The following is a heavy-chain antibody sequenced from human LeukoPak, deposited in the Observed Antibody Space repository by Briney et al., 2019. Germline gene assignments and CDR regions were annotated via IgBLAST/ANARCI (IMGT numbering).Heavy chain of an antibody. D-gene: IGHD6-13*01. CDR3: TAYSSSWSFQH. V-gene: IGHV4-59*08. CDR2: IYYSGST. CDR1: GGSISSYY. Sequence: PETLSLTCTVSGGSISSYYWSWIRQPPGKGLEWIGYIYYSGSTNYNPSLKSRVTISVDTSNNQFSLKLSSVTAADTAVYYCTAYSSSWSFQHWGQGTLVTVPS. J-gene: IGHJ1*01.